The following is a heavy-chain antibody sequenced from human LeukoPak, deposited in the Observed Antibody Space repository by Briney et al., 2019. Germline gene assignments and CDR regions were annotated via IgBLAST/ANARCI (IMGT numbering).Heavy chain of an antibody. Sequence: PSETLSLTCTVSGGSISSHYWSWIRQPPGQGLEWIGYIYYSGSTNYNPSLKSRVTISVDTSKNQFSLKLSSVTAADTAVYYCARRRMGIFDYWGQGTLVTVSS. V-gene: IGHV4-59*08. CDR3: ARRRMGIFDY. CDR2: IYYSGST. D-gene: IGHD3-16*01. J-gene: IGHJ4*02. CDR1: GGSISSHY.